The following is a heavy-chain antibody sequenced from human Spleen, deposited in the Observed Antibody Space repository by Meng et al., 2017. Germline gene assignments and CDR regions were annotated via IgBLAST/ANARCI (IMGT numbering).Heavy chain of an antibody. J-gene: IGHJ1*01. Sequence: QLQLQESGPGLVKPSQTLSLTCTVFGGSISGGDYYWSWIRQPPGKGLEWIGEIPHRGSSAYNPSLKSRVSMSIDKSKNQFSLKLTSVTAADTAVYHCLRGSGGSVWGQGTLVTVSS. D-gene: IGHD3-10*01. CDR1: GGSISGGDYY. CDR3: LRGSGGSV. CDR2: IPHRGSS. V-gene: IGHV4-30-4*01.